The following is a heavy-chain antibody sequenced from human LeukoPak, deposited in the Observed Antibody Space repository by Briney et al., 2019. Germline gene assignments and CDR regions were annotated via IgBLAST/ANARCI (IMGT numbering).Heavy chain of an antibody. CDR3: AKNYYDSSGPPDF. D-gene: IGHD3-22*01. V-gene: IGHV3-23*01. J-gene: IGHJ4*02. CDR2: ISGTTGST. CDR1: GFTFSSYA. Sequence: PGGSLRLSCEVSGFTFSSYAMSWVRQAPGKGLEWVSAISGTTGSTYYADSVKGRFTISRDNSKNMLYLQMNSLRAEDTAVYFCAKNYYDSSGPPDFWGQGTLVTVSS.